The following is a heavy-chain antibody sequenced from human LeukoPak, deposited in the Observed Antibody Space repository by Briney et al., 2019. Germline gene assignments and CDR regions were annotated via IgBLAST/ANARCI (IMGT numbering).Heavy chain of an antibody. D-gene: IGHD3-9*01. J-gene: IGHJ4*02. CDR2: IHSGGST. V-gene: IGHV3-53*01. CDR1: GFTVSSNY. Sequence: GGSLRLSCAASGFTVSSNYMSWVRQAPGKGLEWVSVIHSGGSTYYADSVKGRFTISRDNSKNTLYLQMNSLRAEDTAVYYCARADQLRYLDWGQGTLVTVSS. CDR3: ARADQLRYLD.